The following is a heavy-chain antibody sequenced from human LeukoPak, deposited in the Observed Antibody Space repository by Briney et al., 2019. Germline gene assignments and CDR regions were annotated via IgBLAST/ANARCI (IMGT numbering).Heavy chain of an antibody. CDR2: ISYSGST. J-gene: IGHJ6*03. V-gene: IGHV4-39*07. Sequence: PSETLSLTCTVSGGSISSSSHYWGWIRQPPGKGLEWIGSISYSGSTYYNPSLESRVTILVDTSKNLFSLNLSSVTAADTAVYFCARGRVSSSTWYSTYYYFFYMDFWGKGTTVTVSS. D-gene: IGHD4-11*01. CDR3: ARGRVSSSTWYSTYYYFFYMDF. CDR1: GGSISSSSHY.